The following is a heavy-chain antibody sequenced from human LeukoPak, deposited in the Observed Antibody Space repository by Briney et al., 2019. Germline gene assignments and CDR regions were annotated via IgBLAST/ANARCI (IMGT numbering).Heavy chain of an antibody. CDR1: GGPINVYY. CDR3: ARHLERRLSYYYYMDV. CDR2: IYYSGST. J-gene: IGHJ6*03. V-gene: IGHV4-39*01. D-gene: IGHD1-1*01. Sequence: PSETLSLTCTVSGGPINVYYWSWIRQPPGKGLEWIGSIYYSGSTYYNPSLKSRVTISVDTSKNQFSLKLSSVTAADTAVYYCARHLERRLSYYYYMDVWGKGTTVTVSS.